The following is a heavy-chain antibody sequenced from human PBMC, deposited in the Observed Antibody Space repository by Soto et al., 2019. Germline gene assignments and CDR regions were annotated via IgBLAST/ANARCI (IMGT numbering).Heavy chain of an antibody. V-gene: IGHV1-18*01. D-gene: IGHD6-19*01. Sequence: QVHLVQSGPEVKKTGASVKVSCKTSGYPFPSNRLSWVRRAPGQGLEWMGWISPHNGNAKYAQKFQDRVTMTADTAASTVYMELRSLRSDDSAVFYCARDRSGWYDFWGQGTLVTVSA. CDR3: ARDRSGWYDF. CDR1: GYPFPSNR. CDR2: ISPHNGNA. J-gene: IGHJ4*02.